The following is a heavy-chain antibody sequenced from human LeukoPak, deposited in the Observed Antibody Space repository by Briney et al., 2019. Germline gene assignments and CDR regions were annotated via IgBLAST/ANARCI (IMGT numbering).Heavy chain of an antibody. CDR1: GFTLSRYG. CDR2: IRYDGSNK. Sequence: GGSLRLSCAASGFTLSRYGMHWVRQAPGKGLEWVAFIRYDGSNKYYGDSVKGRFTISRDNSKNTLHLQISSLRAEDTAVYYWVRDDYGRGYSLGYWGQGPLATVSS. CDR3: VRDDYGRGYSLGY. V-gene: IGHV3-30*02. J-gene: IGHJ4*02. D-gene: IGHD3-3*01.